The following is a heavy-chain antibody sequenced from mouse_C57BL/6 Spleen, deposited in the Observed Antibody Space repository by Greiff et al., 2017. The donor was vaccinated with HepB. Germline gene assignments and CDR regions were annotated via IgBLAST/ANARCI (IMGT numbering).Heavy chain of an antibody. CDR1: GFTFSDYG. CDR2: ISSGSSTI. J-gene: IGHJ4*01. Sequence: EVKVEESGGGLVKPGGSLKLSCAASGFTFSDYGMHWVRQAPEKGLEWVAYISSGSSTIYYADTVKGRFTISRDNAKNTLFLQMTSLRSEDTAMYYCARRIYDYDYAMDYWGQGTSVTVSS. V-gene: IGHV5-17*01. CDR3: ARRIYDYDYAMDY. D-gene: IGHD2-4*01.